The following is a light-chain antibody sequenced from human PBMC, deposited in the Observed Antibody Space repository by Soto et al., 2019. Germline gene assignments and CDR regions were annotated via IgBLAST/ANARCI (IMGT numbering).Light chain of an antibody. CDR2: DAS. CDR3: QQYNSYSPLT. Sequence: DIQMTQSPSTLSASVGDRVTITCRASESISSCLDWYQQKPGKAPKLLIYDASSLESGVPSRFSGSGSGTEVSLPISSLQHDDFATYYCQQYNSYSPLTFGGGTKVEIK. V-gene: IGKV1-5*01. CDR1: ESISSC. J-gene: IGKJ4*01.